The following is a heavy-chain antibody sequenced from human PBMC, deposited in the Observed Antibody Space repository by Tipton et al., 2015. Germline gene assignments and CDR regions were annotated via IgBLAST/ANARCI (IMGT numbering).Heavy chain of an antibody. D-gene: IGHD5-24*01. CDR3: ARDLEHGMDV. CDR2: ISHSGNT. V-gene: IGHV4-38-2*02. J-gene: IGHJ6*02. CDR1: AYSISSDYY. Sequence: LRLSCAVSAYSISSDYYWGWIRQPPGKGLEWIGSISHSGNTYYNPSLKSRVTMSRDTSKNQFSLKLTSVTAADTAVYYCARDLEHGMDVWGQGTTVTVSS.